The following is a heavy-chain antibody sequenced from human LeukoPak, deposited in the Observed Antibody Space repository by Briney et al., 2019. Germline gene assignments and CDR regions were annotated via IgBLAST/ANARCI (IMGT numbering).Heavy chain of an antibody. J-gene: IGHJ2*01. D-gene: IGHD2-15*01. V-gene: IGHV3-30*02. CDR2: MHYDGNIK. CDR1: GFTFSSYG. Sequence: GGSLRLSCAASGFTFSSYGMHWVRQAPGKGLEWVAFMHYDGNIKYYADSVKGRFTISRDTSKNTLYLQMNSLRVEDTAVYYCAKDACSGGTCYGGWYCDLWGRGTLVTVSS. CDR3: AKDACSGGTCYGGWYCDL.